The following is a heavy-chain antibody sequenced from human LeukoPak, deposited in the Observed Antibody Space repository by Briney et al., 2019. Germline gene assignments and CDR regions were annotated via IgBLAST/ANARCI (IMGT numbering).Heavy chain of an antibody. Sequence: ASVKVSCTASGYPFTIYYINWVRQAPGQGLEWMGWISAYNGDTNYAQNLQGRVTMTTDTSTDTAYMELRSLRSDDTAVYYCARDGLSYTNPNNWFDPWGQGTPVTVSS. CDR2: ISAYNGDT. CDR3: ARDGLSYTNPNNWFDP. D-gene: IGHD2-2*02. V-gene: IGHV1-18*01. J-gene: IGHJ5*02. CDR1: GYPFTIYY.